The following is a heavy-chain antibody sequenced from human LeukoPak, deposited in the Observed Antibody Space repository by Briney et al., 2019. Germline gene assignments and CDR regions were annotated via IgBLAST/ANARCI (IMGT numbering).Heavy chain of an antibody. CDR1: GFTFSSDA. J-gene: IGHJ4*02. Sequence: GGSLRLSCAASGFTFSSDAMSWVRQAPGKGLEWVSAIGGSGGSTYYADCVKGRVSISRDNSNNRLYLKTNSLRAEDTAVYYCAKCAGSYYSCVEYWGPGILVTVSS. D-gene: IGHD1-26*01. CDR2: IGGSGGST. V-gene: IGHV3-23*01. CDR3: AKCAGSYYSCVEY.